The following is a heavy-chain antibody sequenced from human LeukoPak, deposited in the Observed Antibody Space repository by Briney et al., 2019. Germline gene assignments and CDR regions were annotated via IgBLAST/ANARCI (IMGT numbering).Heavy chain of an antibody. CDR2: ISGSGGST. V-gene: IGHV3-23*01. J-gene: IGHJ4*02. CDR3: AKDQGDYYDSSGYGYYFDY. CDR1: GFTFSSYA. Sequence: GGSLRLSCVVSGFTFSSYAMSWVRQAPGKGLEWVSAISGSGGSTFYADSVKGRFTISRDNSKNTLYLQMNSLRAEDTAVYYCAKDQGDYYDSSGYGYYFDYWGQGTLVTVSS. D-gene: IGHD3-22*01.